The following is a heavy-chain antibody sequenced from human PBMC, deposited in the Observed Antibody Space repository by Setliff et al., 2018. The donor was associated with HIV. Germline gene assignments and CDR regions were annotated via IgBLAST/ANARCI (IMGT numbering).Heavy chain of an antibody. CDR3: ARVVGVSPYYYMDV. D-gene: IGHD2-15*01. J-gene: IGHJ6*03. Sequence: GGSLRLSCAASGFTFSSSAMSWVRQAPGKGLEWVSGISGSGVSTYYADSVKGRFTISRDNSKNTLYLQINSLRAEDTAVYYCARVVGVSPYYYMDVWGKGTTVTVSS. CDR1: GFTFSSSA. V-gene: IGHV3-23*01. CDR2: ISGSGVST.